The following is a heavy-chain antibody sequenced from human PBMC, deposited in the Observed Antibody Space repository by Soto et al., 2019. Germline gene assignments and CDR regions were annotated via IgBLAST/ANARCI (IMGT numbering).Heavy chain of an antibody. CDR2: INHSGST. D-gene: IGHD7-27*01. Sequence: ETLSLTCAVYGGSFSGYYWSWIRQPPGKGLEWIGEINHSGSTNYNPSLKSRVTISVDTSKNQFSLKLSSVTAADTAVYYCARGWGRIFDYWGQGTLVTVSS. CDR1: GGSFSGYY. V-gene: IGHV4-34*01. J-gene: IGHJ4*02. CDR3: ARGWGRIFDY.